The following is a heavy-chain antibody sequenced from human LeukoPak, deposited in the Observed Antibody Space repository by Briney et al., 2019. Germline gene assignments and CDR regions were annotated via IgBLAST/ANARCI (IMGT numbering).Heavy chain of an antibody. D-gene: IGHD3-10*01. CDR2: IYTSGST. V-gene: IGHV4-4*07. Sequence: SETLSLTCTVSAGSVSIYYWSWLPQPPGKGREWIVRIYTSGSTNYNPSLKSRVTMSVDTSKNHFSPQLSSVTAAETAVYYCARGIYYGSVYYFDYWGQGTLVTVSS. CDR1: AGSVSIYY. CDR3: ARGIYYGSVYYFDY. J-gene: IGHJ4*02.